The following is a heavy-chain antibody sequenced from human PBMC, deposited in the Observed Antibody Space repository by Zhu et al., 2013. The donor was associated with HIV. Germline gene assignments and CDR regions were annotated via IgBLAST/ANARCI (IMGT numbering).Heavy chain of an antibody. Sequence: QVQVQESGPGLVKPSETLSLICTVSGGSIKIYYWSWIRQPPGKGLEWIGHISYGGRTNYNSSLKSRVTLSLDTSKNQLSLNLNSVTAADTAVYYCASFRANSVTNLERHHWFDPWGQGTLGHRLL. CDR2: ISYGGRT. CDR3: ASFRANSVTNLERHHWFDP. CDR1: GGSIKIYY. D-gene: IGHD7-27*01. V-gene: IGHV4-59*01. J-gene: IGHJ5*02.